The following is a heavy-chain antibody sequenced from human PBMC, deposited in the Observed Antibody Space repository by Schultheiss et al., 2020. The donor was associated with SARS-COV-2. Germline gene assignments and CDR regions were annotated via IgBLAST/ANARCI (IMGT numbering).Heavy chain of an antibody. CDR2: ISGSGGST. CDR1: GFTFSSYS. CDR3: AKDGIAAAHRSEYFQH. D-gene: IGHD6-13*01. J-gene: IGHJ1*01. V-gene: IGHV3-23*01. Sequence: GGSLRLSCAASGFTFSSYSMNWVRQAPGKGLEWVSAISGSGGSTYYADSVKGRFTISRDNSKNTLYLQMNSLRAEDTAVYYCAKDGIAAAHRSEYFQHWGQGTLVTVSS.